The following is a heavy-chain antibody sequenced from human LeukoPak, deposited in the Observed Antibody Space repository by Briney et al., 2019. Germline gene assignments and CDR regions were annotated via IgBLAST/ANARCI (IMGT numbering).Heavy chain of an antibody. CDR1: GGSFSGYY. Sequence: SETLSLTCAAYGGSFSGYYWSWIRQPPGKGLEWIGEINHSGSTNYNPSLKSRVTISVDTSKNQFSLKLSSVTAADTAVYYCARRGGDGYNFDYWGQGTLVSVSS. CDR2: INHSGST. D-gene: IGHD5-24*01. CDR3: ARRGGDGYNFDY. J-gene: IGHJ4*02. V-gene: IGHV4-34*01.